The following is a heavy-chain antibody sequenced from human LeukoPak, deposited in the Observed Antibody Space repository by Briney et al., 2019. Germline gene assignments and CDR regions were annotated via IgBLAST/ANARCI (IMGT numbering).Heavy chain of an antibody. V-gene: IGHV4-59*01. CDR2: IYYSGST. D-gene: IGHD3-22*01. CDR3: SGYSYYYYYYMDV. J-gene: IGHJ6*03. CDR1: GGSISSYY. Sequence: SETLSLTCTVSGGSISSYYWSWIRQPPGKGLEWIGYIYYSGSTNYNPSLKSRVTISVDTSKNQFSLKLSSVTAADTAVYYCSGYSYYYYYYMDVWGKGTTVTDSS.